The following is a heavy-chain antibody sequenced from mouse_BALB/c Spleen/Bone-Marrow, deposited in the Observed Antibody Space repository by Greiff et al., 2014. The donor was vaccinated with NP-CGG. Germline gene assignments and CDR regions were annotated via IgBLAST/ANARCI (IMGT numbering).Heavy chain of an antibody. V-gene: IGHV1-22*01. Sequence: SGPELVKPGASVKISCKASGYTFTDYTIQWVRQSHGKSLEWIGSINPNNGSATYNQKFKGMATLTIHKSSSTTYMELRSLTSVDSAVYYCARGRWYYWGQGTTLTVSS. CDR3: ARGRWYY. CDR1: GYTFTDYT. D-gene: IGHD2-3*01. CDR2: INPNNGSA. J-gene: IGHJ2*01.